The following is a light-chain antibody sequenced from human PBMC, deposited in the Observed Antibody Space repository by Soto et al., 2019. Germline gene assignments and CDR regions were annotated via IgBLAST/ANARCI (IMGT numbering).Light chain of an antibody. J-gene: IGKJ2*01. CDR2: GAS. CDR1: RSVSSSY. V-gene: IGKV3-20*01. CDR3: QQYSSSLRT. Sequence: EIVLTQSPGTLSLSPGERATLSCRASRSVSSSYLAWYRQTPGQAPRLLIYGASSRATGIPDRFSGSGSGTDFTLTISGLEPEDFAVYYCQQYSSSLRTFGQGTKLEIK.